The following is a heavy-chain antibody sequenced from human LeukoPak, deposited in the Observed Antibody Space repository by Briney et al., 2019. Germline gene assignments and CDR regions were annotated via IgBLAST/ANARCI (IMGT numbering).Heavy chain of an antibody. J-gene: IGHJ4*02. CDR1: GFTFSSYA. Sequence: QPGGSLRLSCAASGFTFSSYAMSWVRQAPGKGLEWVSAISGGGGSTNYADSVKGRFTISRDNSKNTLYLQLNSLRAEDTAVFYCAKGGGGGRYHFDYWGQGTLVTVSS. D-gene: IGHD3-16*01. V-gene: IGHV3-23*01. CDR2: ISGGGGST. CDR3: AKGGGGGRYHFDY.